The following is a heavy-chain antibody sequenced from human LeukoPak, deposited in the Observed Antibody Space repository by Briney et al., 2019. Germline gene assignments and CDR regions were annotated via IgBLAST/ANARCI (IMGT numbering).Heavy chain of an antibody. Sequence: SETLSLTCTVSGGSISSYYWSWIRQPPGRGLEWIGYIYYSGSTNYNPSLKSRVTISVDTSKNQFSLKLSSVTAADTAVYYCARHMGLYYAPDYWGQGTLVTVSS. CDR1: GGSISSYY. D-gene: IGHD3-10*01. CDR2: IYYSGST. V-gene: IGHV4-59*08. CDR3: ARHMGLYYAPDY. J-gene: IGHJ4*02.